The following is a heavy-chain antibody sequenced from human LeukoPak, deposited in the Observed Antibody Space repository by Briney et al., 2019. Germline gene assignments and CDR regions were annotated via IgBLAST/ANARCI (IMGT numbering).Heavy chain of an antibody. CDR3: ARYSSSWPPYYYYYMDV. V-gene: IGHV1-69*05. CDR2: IIPIFGTA. Sequence: SVKVSCKASGGTFSSYAISWVRQAPGQGLEWMGGIIPIFGTANYAQKFQGRVTITTDESTSTAYMELSSLRSEDTAVYYCARYSSSWPPYYYYYMDVWGKGTTVTVS. CDR1: GGTFSSYA. J-gene: IGHJ6*03. D-gene: IGHD6-13*01.